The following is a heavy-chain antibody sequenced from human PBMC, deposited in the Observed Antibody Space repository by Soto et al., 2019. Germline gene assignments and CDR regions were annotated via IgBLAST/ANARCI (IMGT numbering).Heavy chain of an antibody. CDR3: ASPARNYDFWSGYSFDI. V-gene: IGHV1-3*01. Sequence: ASVKVSCKASGYTFTSYAMHWVRQAPGQRLEWMGWINAGNGSTKYSQKFQGRVTITRDTSASTAYMELSSLRSEDTAVYYCASPARNYDFWSGYSFDIWGQGTMVTVSS. CDR2: INAGNGST. J-gene: IGHJ3*02. D-gene: IGHD3-3*01. CDR1: GYTFTSYA.